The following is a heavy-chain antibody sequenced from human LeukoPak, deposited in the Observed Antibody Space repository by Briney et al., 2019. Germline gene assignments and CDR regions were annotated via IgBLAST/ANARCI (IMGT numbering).Heavy chain of an antibody. CDR2: ISAYSGDT. Sequence: ASVNVSCKASGYIFTSFGMGWVRQAPGQGLEWMGWISAYSGDTDYAQKLQGRVTMTTDSSTRTAYMELRSLRSDDTAVYYCARDTRSSGRTYFYYRGQGTLVTVSS. J-gene: IGHJ4*02. D-gene: IGHD3-10*01. CDR3: ARDTRSSGRTYFYY. V-gene: IGHV1-18*01. CDR1: GYIFTSFG.